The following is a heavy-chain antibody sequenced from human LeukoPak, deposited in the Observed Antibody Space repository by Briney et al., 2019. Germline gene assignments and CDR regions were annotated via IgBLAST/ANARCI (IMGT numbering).Heavy chain of an antibody. D-gene: IGHD2-15*01. CDR3: AKDQATPLVVVVAATDY. V-gene: IGHV3-23*01. J-gene: IGHJ4*02. Sequence: GGSLRLSCAASGFTFSSYAMSWVRQAPGKGLEWVSAISGSGGSTYYADSVKGRFTISRDNSKNTLYLQMNSLRAEDTAVYYCAKDQATPLVVVVAATDYWGQGTLVTVSS. CDR1: GFTFSSYA. CDR2: ISGSGGST.